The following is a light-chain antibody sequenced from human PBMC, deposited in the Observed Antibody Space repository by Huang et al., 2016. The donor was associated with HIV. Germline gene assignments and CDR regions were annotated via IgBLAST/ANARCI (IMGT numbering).Light chain of an antibody. J-gene: IGKJ4*01. Sequence: EIQLTQSPSSLSASVGDGLTITCRASENIVYSLSWFRQRPGRAPEALIYAASRLHAGVPSKFSATGSVANFTLSIDGLGPEDFATYYCQQSRSLPRTYGGGTKVDI. CDR2: AAS. CDR1: ENIVYS. CDR3: QQSRSLPRT. V-gene: IGKV1-39*01.